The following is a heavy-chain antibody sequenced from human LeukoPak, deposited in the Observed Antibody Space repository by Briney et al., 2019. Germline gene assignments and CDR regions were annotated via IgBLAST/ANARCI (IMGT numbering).Heavy chain of an antibody. CDR2: IYHSGST. CDR3: ARVGDGLDAFDI. Sequence: SETLSLTCTVSGGSISSGGYYWSWIRQPPGKGLEWIGYIYHSGSTYYNPSLKSRVTISVDTSKNQFSLKLSSVTAADTAVYYCARVGDGLDAFDIWGQGTMVTVSS. J-gene: IGHJ3*02. V-gene: IGHV4-61*08. CDR1: GGSISSGGYY. D-gene: IGHD5-24*01.